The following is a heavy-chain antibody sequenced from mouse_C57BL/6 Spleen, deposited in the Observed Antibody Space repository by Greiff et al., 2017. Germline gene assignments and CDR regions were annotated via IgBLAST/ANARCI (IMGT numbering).Heavy chain of an antibody. CDR1: GFNIKNTY. Sequence: VQLQQSVAELVRPGASVKLSCTASGFNIKNTYMPWVKQRPEQGLEWIGRIDPADGNTKYAPKFQGKATITADTSSNTAYLQLSSLTSEDTAIYYCARESWDAYCDWGQGTTLTVSS. CDR3: ARESWDAYCD. J-gene: IGHJ2*01. V-gene: IGHV14-3*01. D-gene: IGHD4-1*01. CDR2: IDPADGNT.